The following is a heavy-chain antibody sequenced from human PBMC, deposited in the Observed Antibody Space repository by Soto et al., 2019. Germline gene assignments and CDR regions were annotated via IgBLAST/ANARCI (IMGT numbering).Heavy chain of an antibody. CDR2: ITPTFGAV. Sequence: SVKVSCKASGGTFSGSAMSWVRQAPGQGLEWMGGITPTFGAVNYAQRFQGRITITADEFTDTAYMELSSLTSEDSAVYYCAIDRSTSSLWFYPWG. CDR3: AIDRSTSSLWFYP. CDR1: GGTFSGSA. V-gene: IGHV1-69*13. D-gene: IGHD1-26*01. J-gene: IGHJ5*02.